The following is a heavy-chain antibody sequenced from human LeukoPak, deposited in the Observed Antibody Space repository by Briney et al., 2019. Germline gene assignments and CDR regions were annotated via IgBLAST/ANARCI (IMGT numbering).Heavy chain of an antibody. Sequence: GGSLRLSCAASGFTFSSYSMNWVRQAPGKGLEWVSSISSSSSYIYYADSVKGRFTISRDDAKNSLYLQMNSLRAEDTAVYYCASQTLGYCSGGSCQDYWGQGTLVTVSS. D-gene: IGHD2-15*01. V-gene: IGHV3-21*01. CDR3: ASQTLGYCSGGSCQDY. CDR2: ISSSSSYI. J-gene: IGHJ4*02. CDR1: GFTFSSYS.